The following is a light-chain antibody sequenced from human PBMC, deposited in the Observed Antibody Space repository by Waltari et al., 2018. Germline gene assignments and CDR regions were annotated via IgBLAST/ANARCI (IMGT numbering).Light chain of an antibody. J-gene: IGKJ4*01. CDR3: QQSYT. CDR1: QSISEY. CDR2: GAS. Sequence: TLTCRASQSISEYLNWYQQKPGKAPKLLIYGASSLQSGVPSRFSGSGSGTDFTLSITSLQPEDSATYYCQQSYTFGGGTKVEIK. V-gene: IGKV1-39*01.